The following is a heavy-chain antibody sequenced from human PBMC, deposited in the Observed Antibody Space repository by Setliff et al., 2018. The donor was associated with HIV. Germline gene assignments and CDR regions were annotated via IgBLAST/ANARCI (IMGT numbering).Heavy chain of an antibody. V-gene: IGHV1-3*04. Sequence: ASVKVSCKASGYTFSSHTIHWVRQAPGQGLEWMGWINTGNGNTKYSQKFQDRVTITRDTSANTGYMEVNSLRLEDTAVYYCARDRIPKRGYTYREPDFDSWGQGKLVTVSS. CDR2: INTGNGNT. CDR1: GYTFSSHT. J-gene: IGHJ4*02. D-gene: IGHD3-16*02. CDR3: ARDRIPKRGYTYREPDFDS.